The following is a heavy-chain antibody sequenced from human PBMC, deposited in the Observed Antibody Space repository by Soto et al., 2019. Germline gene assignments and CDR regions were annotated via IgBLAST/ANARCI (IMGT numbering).Heavy chain of an antibody. Sequence: ASVKVSCKASGYTFXSYGISWVRQAPGQGLEWMGWISAYNGNTNYAQKLQGRVTMTTDTSTSTAYMELRSLRSDDTAVYYCARAYSSGWSSTPIDYWGQGTLVTVSS. CDR1: GYTFXSYG. V-gene: IGHV1-18*01. J-gene: IGHJ4*02. CDR3: ARAYSSGWSSTPIDY. D-gene: IGHD6-19*01. CDR2: ISAYNGNT.